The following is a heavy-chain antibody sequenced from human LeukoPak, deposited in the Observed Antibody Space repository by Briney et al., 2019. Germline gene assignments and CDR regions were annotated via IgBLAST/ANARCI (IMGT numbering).Heavy chain of an antibody. J-gene: IGHJ6*03. CDR3: ARLGIPRSYYYYYMDV. Sequence: SETLSLTCAVYGGSFSGYYWSWIRQPPGKGLEWIGEINHSGSTNYNPSLKSRVTISVNTSKNQFSLKLSSVTAADTAVYYCARLGIPRSYYYYYMDVWGKGTTVTISS. CDR2: INHSGST. V-gene: IGHV4-34*01. D-gene: IGHD1-14*01. CDR1: GGSFSGYY.